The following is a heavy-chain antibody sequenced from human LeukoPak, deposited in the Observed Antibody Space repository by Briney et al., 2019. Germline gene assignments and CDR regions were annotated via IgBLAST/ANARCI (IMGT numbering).Heavy chain of an antibody. D-gene: IGHD4-11*01. CDR2: IKQDGSEK. Sequence: GGSLRLSCAASGFTFSNYWMSWVRQAPGKGLEWVANIKQDGSEKYYVNSVKGRFTISRDNAKNSLYLQMNSLRAEDTAVYYCARLATVPHFDYWGQGTLVTVSS. CDR1: GFTFSNYW. J-gene: IGHJ4*02. CDR3: ARLATVPHFDY. V-gene: IGHV3-7*01.